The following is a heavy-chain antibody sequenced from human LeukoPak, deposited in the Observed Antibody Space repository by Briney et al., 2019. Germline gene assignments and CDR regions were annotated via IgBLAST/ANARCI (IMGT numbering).Heavy chain of an antibody. J-gene: IGHJ4*02. CDR3: ARGFYTVNGYYFDY. D-gene: IGHD4-17*01. Sequence: PSGTLSLTCAVYGGSFSGYYWSWIRQPPGKGLEWIGEINHSGSTNYNPSLKSRVTISVDTSKNQFSLKLSSVTAADTAVYYCARGFYTVNGYYFDYWGQGTLVTVSS. CDR2: INHSGST. CDR1: GGSFSGYY. V-gene: IGHV4-34*01.